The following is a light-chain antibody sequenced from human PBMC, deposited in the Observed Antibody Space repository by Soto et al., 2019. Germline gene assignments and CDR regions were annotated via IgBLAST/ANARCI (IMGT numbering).Light chain of an antibody. CDR1: SSDIGTYNY. CDR3: NSYTTSTTFV. V-gene: IGLV2-14*01. J-gene: IGLJ1*01. CDR2: DVS. Sequence: QSVLTQPASGSGSPGQAITISCTGTSSDIGTYNYVSWYQQHPGKAPKLMIYDVSNRPSGVSNRFSGSKSGSTASLTISGLQAEDEADYYCNSYTTSTTFVFGTGTQLPVL.